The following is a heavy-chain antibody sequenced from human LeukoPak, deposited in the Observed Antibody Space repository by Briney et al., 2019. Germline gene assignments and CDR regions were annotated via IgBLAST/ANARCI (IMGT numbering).Heavy chain of an antibody. CDR1: GFTFSSYS. CDR2: ISSSSSYI. V-gene: IGHV3-21*01. J-gene: IGHJ4*02. CDR3: ARDTRSLWFGELNGDYFDY. D-gene: IGHD3-10*01. Sequence: GGSLRLSCAASGFTFSSYSMNWVRQAPGKGLEWVSSISSSSSYIYYADSVKGRFTISRDNAKNSLYLQMNSLRAEDTAVYYCARDTRSLWFGELNGDYFDYWGQGTLVTVSS.